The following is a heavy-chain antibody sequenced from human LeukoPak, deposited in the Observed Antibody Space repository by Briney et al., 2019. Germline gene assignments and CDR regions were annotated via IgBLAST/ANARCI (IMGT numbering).Heavy chain of an antibody. J-gene: IGHJ4*02. CDR2: ISHSGST. CDR1: GGSISSYY. D-gene: IGHD3-9*01. V-gene: IGHV4-59*08. CDR3: ARLATAGYWNY. Sequence: SEALSLTCTVSGGSISSYYWSWIRQPPGKGLEWIGYISHSGSTNYNPSLKSRVTISVDTSKKQFSLRVNSVTAADTAVYYCARLATAGYWNYWGQGTLVAVSS.